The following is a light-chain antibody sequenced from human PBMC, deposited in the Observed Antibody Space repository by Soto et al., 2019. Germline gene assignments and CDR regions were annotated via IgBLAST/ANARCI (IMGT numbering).Light chain of an antibody. Sequence: EIVLTQSPATLSLSPGERATLSCRASQSVRSYLAWYEQKPGQAPRLLIYDASNRVTGIPARFSGSGSGTDFTLTISSLEPEDFAVYYCQQRSSWPLTFGGGTKVEIK. J-gene: IGKJ4*01. V-gene: IGKV3-11*01. CDR3: QQRSSWPLT. CDR2: DAS. CDR1: QSVRSY.